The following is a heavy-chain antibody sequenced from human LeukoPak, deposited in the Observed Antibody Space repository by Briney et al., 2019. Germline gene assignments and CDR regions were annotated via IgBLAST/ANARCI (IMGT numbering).Heavy chain of an antibody. Sequence: PGGSLRLSCAASGFTFSNYWMTWVRQAPGKGLEWVANIKRDGSEKYYVGSVKGRFTISRDNAKNSLYLQMNSLRAEDTGVYYCAKRDDLGAYSYPDYWGQGTLVTVSS. CDR3: AKRDDLGAYSYPDY. D-gene: IGHD5-18*01. CDR2: IKRDGSEK. J-gene: IGHJ4*02. CDR1: GFTFSNYW. V-gene: IGHV3-7*01.